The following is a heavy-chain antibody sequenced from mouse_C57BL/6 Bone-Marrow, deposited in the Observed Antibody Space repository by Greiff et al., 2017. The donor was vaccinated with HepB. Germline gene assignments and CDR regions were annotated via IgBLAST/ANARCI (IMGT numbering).Heavy chain of an antibody. CDR1: GYTFTRYW. Sequence: GAELVKPGASVKLSCKASGYTFTRYWIHWVKQRPGQGLEWIGMIPPNSGSTNYNEKFKSKATLTVDKSSSTAYMQLSSLTSEDSAVYYCARDYGLFAYWGQGTLVTVSA. J-gene: IGHJ3*01. CDR2: IPPNSGST. CDR3: ARDYGLFAY. D-gene: IGHD1-1*02. V-gene: IGHV1-64*01.